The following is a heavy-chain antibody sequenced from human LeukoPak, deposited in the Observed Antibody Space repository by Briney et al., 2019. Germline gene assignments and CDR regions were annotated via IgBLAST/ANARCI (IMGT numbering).Heavy chain of an antibody. CDR1: GFTFDDHA. CDR3: VKDRYSSGWGYFDY. Sequence: GGSLRLSCAASGFTFDDHAMHWVRQAPGKGLERVSGISWNSGNIGYADSVTGRFTVSRDSARNSLYLQMNSLRAEDTALYYCVKDRYSSGWGYFDYWGQGTLVTVSS. J-gene: IGHJ4*02. D-gene: IGHD6-19*01. CDR2: ISWNSGNI. V-gene: IGHV3-9*01.